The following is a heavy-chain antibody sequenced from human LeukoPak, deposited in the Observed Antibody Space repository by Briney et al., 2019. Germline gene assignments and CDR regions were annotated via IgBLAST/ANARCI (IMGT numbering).Heavy chain of an antibody. D-gene: IGHD6-13*01. CDR3: ARDTGYYSEQQLVLDY. V-gene: IGHV4-4*07. Sequence: SQTLSLTCAVSGGSISSYYWSWIRQPAGKGLEWIGRIYTSGSTNYNPSLKSRVTMSVDTSKNQFSLKLSSVTAADTAVYYCARDTGYYSEQQLVLDYWGQGTLVTVSS. J-gene: IGHJ4*02. CDR2: IYTSGST. CDR1: GGSISSYY.